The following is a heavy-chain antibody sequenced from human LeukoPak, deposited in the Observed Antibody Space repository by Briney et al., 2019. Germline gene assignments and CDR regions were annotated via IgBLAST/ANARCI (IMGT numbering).Heavy chain of an antibody. CDR2: ISDDGNNN. Sequence: GGSLRLSCAASGFIFSSHAMHWVRQAPGKGLEWVAVISDDGNNNYYADSVKGRFTISRDNAENSLYLQMNSLRAEDTALYYCARKRPNYFDYWGQGTLVTVSS. V-gene: IGHV3-30*04. CDR1: GFIFSSHA. CDR3: ARKRPNYFDY. J-gene: IGHJ4*02.